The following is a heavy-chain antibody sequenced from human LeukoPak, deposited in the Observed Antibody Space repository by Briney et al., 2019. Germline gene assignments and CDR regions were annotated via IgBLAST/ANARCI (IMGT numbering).Heavy chain of an antibody. Sequence: ASVKVSCKASGYTFTSYGISWVRQAPGQGLEWMGWISAYNGNTNYAQKFQGRVTMTRDTSTSTVYMELSSLRSEDTAVYYCARDLDGIAVAGTNGLGFFDYWGQGTLVTVPS. CDR1: GYTFTSYG. CDR2: ISAYNGNT. V-gene: IGHV1-18*01. D-gene: IGHD6-19*01. J-gene: IGHJ4*02. CDR3: ARDLDGIAVAGTNGLGFFDY.